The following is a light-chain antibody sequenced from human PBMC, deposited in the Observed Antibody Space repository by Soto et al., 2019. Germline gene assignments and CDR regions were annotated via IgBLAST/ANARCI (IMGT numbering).Light chain of an antibody. CDR1: QGISSY. V-gene: IGKV1-27*01. CDR2: AAS. Sequence: DIQLTQSPSFLSASVGDRVTITCRASQGISSYLAWYQQKPGKAPKLLIYAASTLQSGVPSRFSGSGSDTDFTLTISSLQPEDVATYYCQKYNSAPPWTFGQGTKVDIK. CDR3: QKYNSAPPWT. J-gene: IGKJ1*01.